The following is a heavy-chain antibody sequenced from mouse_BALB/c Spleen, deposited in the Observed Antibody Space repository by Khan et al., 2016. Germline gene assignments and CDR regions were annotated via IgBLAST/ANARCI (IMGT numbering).Heavy chain of an antibody. Sequence: EVQLQESGPGLVKPSQSLSLTCTVTGYSITSDYAWNWIRQFPGNKLEWMGYISYSGSTSYNPSLQSRISITRDTSKNQFFLQLNSVTTEDTATXYCANWDVYYFDYWGQGTTLTVSS. CDR3: ANWDVYYFDY. J-gene: IGHJ2*01. D-gene: IGHD4-1*02. V-gene: IGHV3-2*02. CDR2: ISYSGST. CDR1: GYSITSDYA.